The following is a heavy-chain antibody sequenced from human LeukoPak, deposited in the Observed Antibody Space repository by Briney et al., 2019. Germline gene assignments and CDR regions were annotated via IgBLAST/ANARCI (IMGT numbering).Heavy chain of an antibody. Sequence: GGSLRLSCAASGFTFSSYGMHWVRQAPGKGLEWVAVISYDGSNKYYADSVKGRFTISRDNSKNTLYLQMNSLRAEDTAVYYCARVGRFGELPFDDWGQGTLVTVSS. CDR3: ARVGRFGELPFDD. CDR1: GFTFSSYG. D-gene: IGHD3-10*01. J-gene: IGHJ4*02. V-gene: IGHV3-30*03. CDR2: ISYDGSNK.